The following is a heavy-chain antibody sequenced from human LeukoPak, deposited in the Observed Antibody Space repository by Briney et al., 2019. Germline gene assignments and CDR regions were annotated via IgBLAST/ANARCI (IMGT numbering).Heavy chain of an antibody. J-gene: IGHJ5*02. CDR1: GGSFSGYY. D-gene: IGHD4-17*01. Sequence: SETLSLTCAVYGGSFSGYYWSWIRQPPGKGLEWIGEINHSGSTNYNPSLKSRVTISVDTSKNQFSLKLSSVTAADTAVYYCARAHGDYLPGWFDPWGQGTLVTVSS. V-gene: IGHV4-34*01. CDR3: ARAHGDYLPGWFDP. CDR2: INHSGST.